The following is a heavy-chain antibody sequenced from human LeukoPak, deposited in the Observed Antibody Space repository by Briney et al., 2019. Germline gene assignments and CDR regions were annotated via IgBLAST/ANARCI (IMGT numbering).Heavy chain of an antibody. CDR2: IYHSGST. CDR3: ARGPRTYYYDSSGH. J-gene: IGHJ4*02. V-gene: IGHV4-38-2*02. Sequence: SETLSLTCTVSGYSISSGYYWGWIRQPPGKGLEWIGSIYHSGSTYYNPSLKSRVTISVDTSKNQFSLKLSSVTAADTAVYYCARGPRTYYYDSSGHWGQGTLVTVSS. D-gene: IGHD3-22*01. CDR1: GYSISSGYY.